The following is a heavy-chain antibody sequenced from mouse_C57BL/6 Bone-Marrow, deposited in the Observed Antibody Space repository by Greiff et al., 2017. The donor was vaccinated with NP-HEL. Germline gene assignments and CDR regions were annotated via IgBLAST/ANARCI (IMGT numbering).Heavy chain of an antibody. V-gene: IGHV1-81*01. J-gene: IGHJ4*01. CDR2: IYPRSGNT. D-gene: IGHD1-1*01. CDR3: ARGFYYGSSYGYYYVMDY. Sequence: QVQLQQSGAELARPGASVKLSCKASGYTFTSYGISWVKQRTGQGLEWIGEIYPRSGNTYYNEKFKGKATLTADKSSSTAYMELRSLTSEDSAVYFCARGFYYGSSYGYYYVMDYWGQGTSVTVSS. CDR1: GYTFTSYG.